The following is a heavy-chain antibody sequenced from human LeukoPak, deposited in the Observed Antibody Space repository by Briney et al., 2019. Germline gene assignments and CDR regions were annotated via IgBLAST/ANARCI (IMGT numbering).Heavy chain of an antibody. V-gene: IGHV3-48*03. CDR2: FAGSDTTK. J-gene: IGHJ4*02. D-gene: IGHD3-22*01. Sequence: GGSLRLSCAASGFDFGAYERNWVRQAPGKGLEWVAYFAGSDTTKYYADSVRGRFTISRDNAKKSLYLQMNSLRAEDTALYYCTTLGYHLDSWGQGTLVTVSS. CDR3: TTLGYHLDS. CDR1: GFDFGAYE.